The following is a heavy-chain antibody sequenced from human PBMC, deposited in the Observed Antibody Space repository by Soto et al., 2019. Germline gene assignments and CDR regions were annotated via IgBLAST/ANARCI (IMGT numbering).Heavy chain of an antibody. CDR1: GDSISSVNW. V-gene: IGHV4-4*02. CDR2: IYHSGST. CDR3: ATFSGSFTISPFDA. D-gene: IGHD2-8*01. Sequence: QVHVQESGPGLVKPSETLSLTCGVSGDSISSVNWWSWVRQSPGKGLEWIGEIYHSGSTNYHPSLKSRVTLSVDKSKNQFSLQLTSVTAADTAVYYCATFSGSFTISPFDAWGQGIFVTVSS. J-gene: IGHJ5*02.